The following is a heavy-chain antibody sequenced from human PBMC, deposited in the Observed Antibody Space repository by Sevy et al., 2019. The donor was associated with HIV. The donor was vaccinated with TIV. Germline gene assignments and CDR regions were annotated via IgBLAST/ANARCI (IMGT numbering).Heavy chain of an antibody. D-gene: IGHD3-22*01. J-gene: IGHJ4*02. Sequence: GGSLRLSCAASGFTFSSYAMSWVRQAPGKGLEWVSAISGSGGSTYYADSVKGRFTISRDNSKNTLYLQMNSLRAEDSAVYYCAKGDSSGYYYVRGVIDYWGQGTLVTVSS. CDR1: GFTFSSYA. CDR3: AKGDSSGYYYVRGVIDY. CDR2: ISGSGGST. V-gene: IGHV3-23*01.